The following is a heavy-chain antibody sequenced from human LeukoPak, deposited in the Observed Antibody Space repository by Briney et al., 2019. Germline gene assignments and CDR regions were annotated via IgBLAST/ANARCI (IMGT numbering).Heavy chain of an antibody. CDR3: AKIGQQPSNAFDI. J-gene: IGHJ3*02. Sequence: PGGSLRLSCAASGLTFSSYGMHWVRQAPGKGLEWVAVISYDGSNKYYADSVKGRFTISRDNSKNTLYLQMNSLRAEDTAVYYCAKIGQQPSNAFDIWGQGTMVTVSS. CDR2: ISYDGSNK. CDR1: GLTFSSYG. V-gene: IGHV3-30*18. D-gene: IGHD6-13*01.